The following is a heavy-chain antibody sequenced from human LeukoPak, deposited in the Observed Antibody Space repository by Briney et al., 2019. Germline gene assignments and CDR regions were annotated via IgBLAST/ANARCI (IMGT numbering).Heavy chain of an antibody. CDR2: IWPDDSDA. CDR3: ARWVGYSSDYHFDY. D-gene: IGHD6-25*01. Sequence: GESLQISCQASGYSFTTYWIAWVRQMPGKGLEWVGIIWPDDSDARYSPSFQGQVTISADTSISTAYLQWSSLKASDTATYYCARWVGYSSDYHFDYWGQGTPVTVSS. CDR1: GYSFTTYW. J-gene: IGHJ4*02. V-gene: IGHV5-51*01.